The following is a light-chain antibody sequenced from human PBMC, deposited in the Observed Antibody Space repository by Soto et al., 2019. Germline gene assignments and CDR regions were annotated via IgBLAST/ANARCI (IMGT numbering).Light chain of an antibody. CDR3: RHYNNWPPET. CDR2: DAS. V-gene: IGKV3-15*01. Sequence: EIVMTQSPATLSVSPGERAILSCRASQSISSRLAWYQQKRGQAPRLLIYDASTRATGIPARFSGSGSGTEFNLTISRLQSEDFAIYYCRHYNNWPPETFGQGTKVDIK. J-gene: IGKJ1*01. CDR1: QSISSR.